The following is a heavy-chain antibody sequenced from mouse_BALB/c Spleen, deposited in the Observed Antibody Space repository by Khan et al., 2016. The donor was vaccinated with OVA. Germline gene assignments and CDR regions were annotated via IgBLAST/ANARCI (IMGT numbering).Heavy chain of an antibody. J-gene: IGHJ2*01. V-gene: IGHV3-2*02. CDR2: ISYSGIT. Sequence: EVQLQESGPGLVKPSPSLSLTCTVTGYSITSGYAWNWIRQFPGNKLECLGYISYSGITSYTPSLKSRISITRDTSKNQFFLQLPSVTTEDTATYYCARGNYYGYYFDYWGQGTTLTVSS. CDR1: GYSITSGYA. CDR3: ARGNYYGYYFDY. D-gene: IGHD1-1*01.